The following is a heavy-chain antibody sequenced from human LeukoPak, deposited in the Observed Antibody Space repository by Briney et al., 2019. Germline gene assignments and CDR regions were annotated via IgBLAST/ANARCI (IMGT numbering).Heavy chain of an antibody. CDR1: GGSISSYY. CDR3: ARGWSTAFDI. Sequence: KPSETLSLTCTVSGGSISSYYWSWIRQPPGKGLEWIGYISYSGSTNYNPSLKSRVTISADTSKNQSSLKLSSVTAADTAVYYCARGWSTAFDIWGQGTMVTASS. D-gene: IGHD6-19*01. CDR2: ISYSGST. V-gene: IGHV4-59*03. J-gene: IGHJ3*02.